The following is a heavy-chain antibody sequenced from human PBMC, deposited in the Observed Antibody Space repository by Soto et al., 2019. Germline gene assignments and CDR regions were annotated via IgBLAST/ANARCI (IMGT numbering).Heavy chain of an antibody. J-gene: IGHJ6*02. D-gene: IGHD5-18*01. CDR3: VKDFRRYTNGLDV. V-gene: IGHV3-9*01. CDR2: ISWNSAST. CDR1: GFTYEDFA. Sequence: EVQLVESGGGLVEPGKSLRLSCVVSGFTYEDFAMHWVRQAPGKGLEWVSGISWNSASTGYADSVMGRFTISRDNAKNSLYLQIRNLTSDATAMYYCVKDFRRYTNGLDVWGPGTSVTVSS.